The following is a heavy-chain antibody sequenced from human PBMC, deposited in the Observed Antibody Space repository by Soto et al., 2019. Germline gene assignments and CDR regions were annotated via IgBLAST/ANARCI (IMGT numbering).Heavy chain of an antibody. J-gene: IGHJ6*03. CDR1: GFTFDDYA. V-gene: IGHV3-9*01. CDR3: AKGGDHGNHYYYMDV. CDR2: ISWDSGSI. Sequence: GGSLRLSCAASGFTFDDYAMHWVRQAPGKGLEWVSGISWDSGSIGYADSVKGRLTISRDNAKNSLYLQMNSLRVEDTALYYCAKGGDHGNHYYYMDVWGKGTTVTVSS. D-gene: IGHD2-21*02.